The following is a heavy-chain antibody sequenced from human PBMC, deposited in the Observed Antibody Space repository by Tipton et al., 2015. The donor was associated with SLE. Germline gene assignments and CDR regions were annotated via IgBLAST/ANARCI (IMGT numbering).Heavy chain of an antibody. Sequence: VQLVQSGAEVKKPGESLKISCKGSGYSFTSYWIGWVRQMPGKGLEWMGIIYPGDSDTRYSPSFQGQVTISADKSISTAYLQWSSLKASDTAMYYCARRGLNYDFWSGYSHNAFDIWGQVTMITVSS. D-gene: IGHD3-3*01. CDR2: IYPGDSDT. CDR1: GYSFTSYW. J-gene: IGHJ3*02. V-gene: IGHV5-51*03. CDR3: ARRGLNYDFWSGYSHNAFDI.